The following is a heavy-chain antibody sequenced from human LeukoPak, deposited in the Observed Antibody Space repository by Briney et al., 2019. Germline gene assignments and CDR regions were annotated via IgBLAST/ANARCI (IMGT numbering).Heavy chain of an antibody. J-gene: IGHJ6*03. CDR1: GFTFSSYA. CDR2: ISGSGDST. D-gene: IGHD2-2*01. V-gene: IGHV3-23*01. Sequence: GGSLRLSCATSGFTFSSYAMSWVRQAPGKGLEWVSAISGSGDSTYYADSVKGRFTISRDNSKNTLYLQMNSLRAEDTAVYYCARDSVVVVPAANYYYYMDVWGKGTTVTVSS. CDR3: ARDSVVVVPAANYYYYMDV.